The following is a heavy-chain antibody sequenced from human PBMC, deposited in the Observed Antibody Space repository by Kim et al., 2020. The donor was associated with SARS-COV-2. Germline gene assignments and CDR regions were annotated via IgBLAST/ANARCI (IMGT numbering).Heavy chain of an antibody. V-gene: IGHV3-43*01. CDR1: GFTFDDYT. CDR2: ISWDGGST. CDR3: AKEGEWLVRGYDY. Sequence: GGSLRLSCAASGFTFDDYTMHWVRQAPGKGLEWVSLISWDGGSTYYADSVKGRFTISRDNSKNSLYLQMNSLRTEDTALYYCAKEGEWLVRGYDYWDQGTLVTVSS. J-gene: IGHJ4*02. D-gene: IGHD6-19*01.